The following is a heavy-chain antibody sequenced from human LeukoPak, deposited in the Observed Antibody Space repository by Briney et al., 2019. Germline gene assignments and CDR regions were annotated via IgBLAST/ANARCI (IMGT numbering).Heavy chain of an antibody. CDR2: IYYGGST. Sequence: PSETLSLTCTVSGGSISSYYWSWIRQPPGKGLEWIGYIYYGGSTNYNPSLKSRVTISVDTSKNQFSLKLSSVTAADTAVYYCARVQDDWFDPWGQGTLVTVSS. D-gene: IGHD2-15*01. J-gene: IGHJ5*02. CDR3: ARVQDDWFDP. V-gene: IGHV4-59*01. CDR1: GGSISSYY.